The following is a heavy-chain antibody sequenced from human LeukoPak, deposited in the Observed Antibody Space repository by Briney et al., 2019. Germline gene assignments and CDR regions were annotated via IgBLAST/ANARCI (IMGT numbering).Heavy chain of an antibody. Sequence: GGSLRLSCAASGFTFSSYSMNWVRQAPGKGLEWVSYISSSSGSIYYADSVKGRFTISRDNAKNSMYVQMNSLRAEDTAVYYCARNSGSYVWYAFDIWGQGTMVTVSS. V-gene: IGHV3-48*04. CDR1: GFTFSSYS. CDR2: ISSSSGSI. J-gene: IGHJ3*02. CDR3: ARNSGSYVWYAFDI. D-gene: IGHD1-26*01.